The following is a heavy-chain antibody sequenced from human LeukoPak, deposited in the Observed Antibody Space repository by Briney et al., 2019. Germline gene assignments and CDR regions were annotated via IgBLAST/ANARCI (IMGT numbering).Heavy chain of an antibody. D-gene: IGHD3-10*01. J-gene: IGHJ3*02. CDR1: GGSISSYY. V-gene: IGHV4-59*01. Sequence: SETLSLTCTVSGGSISSYYWSWIRQPPGKGLEWIGYIYYSGSTNYNPSLKSRVTISVDTSKNQFSLELSSVTAADTAVYYCARGGVHDAFDIWGQGTMVTVSS. CDR3: ARGGVHDAFDI. CDR2: IYYSGST.